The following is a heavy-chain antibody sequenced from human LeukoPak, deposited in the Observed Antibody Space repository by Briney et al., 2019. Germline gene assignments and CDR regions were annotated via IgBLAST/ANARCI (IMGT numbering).Heavy chain of an antibody. D-gene: IGHD6-19*01. CDR1: GGSFSGYY. CDR3: ARDHDSSGWYYFDY. Sequence: SETLSLTCAVYGGSFSGYYWSWIRQPPGKGLEWIGEINHSGSTNYNPSLKSRVTISVDTSKNQFSLKLSSVTAADTAAYYRARDHDSSGWYYFDYWGQGTLVTVSS. J-gene: IGHJ4*02. CDR2: INHSGST. V-gene: IGHV4-34*01.